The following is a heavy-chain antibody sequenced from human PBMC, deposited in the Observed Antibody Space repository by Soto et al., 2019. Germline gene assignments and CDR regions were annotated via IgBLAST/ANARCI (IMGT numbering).Heavy chain of an antibody. CDR3: ARGLRDRRITIFGVVGPPPDYYYYYGMDV. CDR2: IIPIFGTA. V-gene: IGHV1-69*13. D-gene: IGHD3-3*01. J-gene: IGHJ6*02. Sequence: GASVKVSCKASGGTFSSYAISWVRQAPGQGLEWMGGIIPIFGTANYAQKFQGRVTITADESTSTAYMELSSLRSEDTAVYYCARGLRDRRITIFGVVGPPPDYYYYYGMDVWGQGTTVTVSS. CDR1: GGTFSSYA.